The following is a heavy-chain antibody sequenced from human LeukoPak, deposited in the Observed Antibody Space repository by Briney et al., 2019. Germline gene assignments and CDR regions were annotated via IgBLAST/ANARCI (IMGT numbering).Heavy chain of an antibody. Sequence: GGSLRLSCAASGFTFDDYAMHWVRQAPGKGLEWVSGISWNSGSIGYADSVKGRFTISRDNAKNSLYLQMNSLRAEDTAVYYCVRGKYYFDYWGQGTLVTVSS. CDR1: GFTFDDYA. CDR2: ISWNSGSI. J-gene: IGHJ4*02. CDR3: VRGKYYFDY. V-gene: IGHV3-9*01.